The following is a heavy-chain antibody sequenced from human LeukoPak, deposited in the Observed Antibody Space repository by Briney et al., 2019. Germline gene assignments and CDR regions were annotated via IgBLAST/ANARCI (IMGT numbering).Heavy chain of an antibody. D-gene: IGHD3-16*01. CDR3: AKDVAYTFDY. V-gene: IGHV3-30*02. CDR2: IHYDGYTT. CDR1: GFPLSTYG. J-gene: IGHJ4*02. Sequence: GGSLRLSCVTSGFPLSTYGVHWVRQAPGSGLEWLAYIHYDGYTTNYADSAKGRFTISRENSKNTLYLQMNSLRTEDTAVYYCAKDVAYTFDYWGQGTLVTVSS.